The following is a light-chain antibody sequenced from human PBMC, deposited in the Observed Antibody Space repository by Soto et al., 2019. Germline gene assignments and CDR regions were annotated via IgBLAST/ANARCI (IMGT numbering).Light chain of an antibody. CDR2: DAS. Sequence: DIQMTQSPSSLSASVGDRVTITCQASQDISNYLNWYQQKPGKAPKLLIYDASNLETGVPSRFSGSGSGTDFTFTISSLPPEDIATYYCQQYVNLPPTFGQGTRPEIK. J-gene: IGKJ5*01. CDR1: QDISNY. V-gene: IGKV1-33*01. CDR3: QQYVNLPPT.